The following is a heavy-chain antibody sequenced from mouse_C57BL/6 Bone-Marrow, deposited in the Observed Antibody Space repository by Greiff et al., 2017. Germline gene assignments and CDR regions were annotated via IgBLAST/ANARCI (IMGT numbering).Heavy chain of an antibody. CDR3: ASWVYAMDY. Sequence: QVQLQQPGAELVKPGASVKLSCKASGYTFTSYWMQWVKQRPGQGLEWIGEIDPSDSYTNYNQKFKGKATLTVDTSSSTAYMQLSSLTSEDSAVYYCASWVYAMDYWGQGTTLTVSS. CDR1: GYTFTSYW. CDR2: IDPSDSYT. J-gene: IGHJ4*01. D-gene: IGHD4-1*01. V-gene: IGHV1-50*01.